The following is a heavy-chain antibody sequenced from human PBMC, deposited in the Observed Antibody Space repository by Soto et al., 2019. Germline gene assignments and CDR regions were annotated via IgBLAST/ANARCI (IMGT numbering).Heavy chain of an antibody. CDR3: ATTSKGLTLDYYYHGMDV. D-gene: IGHD2-2*01. CDR2: IFYGGST. Sequence: EVQLVESGGGLVQPGGSLRLTCAASGFTVSTNYMTWVRQAPGKGLVWVSVIFYGGSTYYADSVKGRFTISRDDSKKTMYLQMNRLRAEDTSLYYCATTSKGLTLDYYYHGMDVWGQGTRVTVSS. J-gene: IGHJ6*02. CDR1: GFTVSTNY. V-gene: IGHV3-66*01.